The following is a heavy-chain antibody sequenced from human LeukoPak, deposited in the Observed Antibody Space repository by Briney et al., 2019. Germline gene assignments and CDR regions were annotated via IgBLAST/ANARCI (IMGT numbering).Heavy chain of an antibody. D-gene: IGHD2-2*01. Sequence: ASVKVSCKVSGYTLTELSRHWVRQAPGKGLEWMGGFDPEDGETIYAQKFQGRVTMTEDTSTDTAYMELSSLRSEDTAVYYCATQSGAGIVVVPAATGRWFDPWGQGTLVTVSS. V-gene: IGHV1-24*01. J-gene: IGHJ5*02. CDR2: FDPEDGET. CDR3: ATQSGAGIVVVPAATGRWFDP. CDR1: GYTLTELS.